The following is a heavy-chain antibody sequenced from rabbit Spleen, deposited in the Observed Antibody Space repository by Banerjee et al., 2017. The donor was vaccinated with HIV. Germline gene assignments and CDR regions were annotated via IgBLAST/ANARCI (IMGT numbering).Heavy chain of an antibody. CDR1: GFSFSSSYY. V-gene: IGHV1S40*01. D-gene: IGHD2-1*01. CDR3: ARGSATMTMVITGYYLNL. Sequence: QSLEESGGGLVQPEGSLALTCKASGFSFSSSYYMCWVRQAPGKGLECIACIYAASGGSTYYANWAKGRFTISKTSSTTVTLQMTSLTVADTATYFCARGSATMTMVITGYYLNLWGQGTLVTVS. J-gene: IGHJ4*01. CDR2: IYAASGGST.